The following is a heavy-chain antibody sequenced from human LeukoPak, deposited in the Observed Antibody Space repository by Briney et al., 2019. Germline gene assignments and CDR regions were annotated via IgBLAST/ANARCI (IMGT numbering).Heavy chain of an antibody. V-gene: IGHV4-39*01. J-gene: IGHJ4*02. CDR2: INHSGST. CDR1: GGSISGSSYY. CDR3: ARPIEEYSSSWFFDY. Sequence: PSETLSLTCTVSGGSISGSSYYWGWIRQPPGKGLEWIGEINHSGSTNYNPSLKSRVTISVDTSKNQFSLKLRSVTAADTAVYYCARPIEEYSSSWFFDYWGQGTVVTVSS. D-gene: IGHD6-13*01.